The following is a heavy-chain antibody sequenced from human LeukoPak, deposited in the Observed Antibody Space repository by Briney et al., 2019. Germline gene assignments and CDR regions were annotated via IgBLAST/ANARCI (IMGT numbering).Heavy chain of an antibody. D-gene: IGHD3-10*01. Sequence: GGSLRLSCAASGFTFSNYWMSWVRQAPGRGLEGVANINQDRREKYYVDSVKGRFTISRDNSKSSLYLQLNCLRAEDTALYYCARLMVRGVISSFDPLLQGAPLTVS. CDR1: GFTFSNYW. J-gene: IGHJ5*02. CDR2: INQDRREK. CDR3: ARLMVRGVISSFDP. V-gene: IGHV3-7*03.